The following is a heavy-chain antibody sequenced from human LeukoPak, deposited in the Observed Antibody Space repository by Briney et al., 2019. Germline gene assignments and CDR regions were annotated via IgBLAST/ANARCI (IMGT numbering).Heavy chain of an antibody. V-gene: IGHV3-23*01. D-gene: IGHD3-16*01. CDR1: GLSFSSFA. CDR2: MKGTGET. J-gene: IGHJ4*02. CDR3: ARASWVSSADAVW. Sequence: GGSLTLSSAASGLSFSSFAMSWVRQAPARGLEWLSSMKGTGETFYADSVRGRFTLSRDDSRNTVYLQLNNLRVEDTAVYYCARASWVSSADAVWWGQGTVVTVSS.